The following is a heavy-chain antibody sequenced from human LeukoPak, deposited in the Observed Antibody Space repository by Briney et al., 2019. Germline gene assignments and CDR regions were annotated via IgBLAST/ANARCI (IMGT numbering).Heavy chain of an antibody. D-gene: IGHD7-27*01. CDR2: ISSSGSTI. Sequence: GGSLRLSCATPGFTFSDYYMSWIRQAPGKGLEWVSYISSSGSTIYYADSVKGRFTISRDNSKNTLYLQMNSLRAEDTAVYYCAKDPRGLGIGPHGDYWGQGTLVTVSS. CDR1: GFTFSDYY. V-gene: IGHV3-11*01. CDR3: AKDPRGLGIGPHGDY. J-gene: IGHJ4*02.